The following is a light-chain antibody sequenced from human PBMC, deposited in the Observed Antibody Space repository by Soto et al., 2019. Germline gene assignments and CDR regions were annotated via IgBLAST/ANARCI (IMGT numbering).Light chain of an antibody. J-gene: IGKJ1*01. Sequence: DIVLTQSPGTLSLSPGERATLSCRASQSVSSNLAWYQQKPGQAPRLLIYGASNRATGIPDRFSGSGSGTDFTLTLSSLQPDDFAAYYCQYYGTSSRTFGQGTKVDIK. CDR3: QYYGTSSRT. CDR2: GAS. V-gene: IGKV3-20*01. CDR1: QSVSSN.